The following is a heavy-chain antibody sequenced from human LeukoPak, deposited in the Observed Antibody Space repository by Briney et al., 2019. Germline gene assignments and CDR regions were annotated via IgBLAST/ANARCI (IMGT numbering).Heavy chain of an antibody. D-gene: IGHD2/OR15-2a*01. Sequence: GGSLRLSCAASGFTFSSYEMNWVRQAPGKGLEWVTYISSSGSTIKYADSVKGRFTISRDNAKNSLYLQMNSLRAEDTAVYYCAREIDYFDYWGQGTLVTVSS. J-gene: IGHJ4*02. V-gene: IGHV3-48*03. CDR1: GFTFSSYE. CDR2: ISSSGSTI. CDR3: AREIDYFDY.